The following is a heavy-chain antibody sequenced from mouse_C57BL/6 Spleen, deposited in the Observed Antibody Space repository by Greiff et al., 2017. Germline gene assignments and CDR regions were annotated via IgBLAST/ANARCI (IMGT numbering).Heavy chain of an antibody. D-gene: IGHD2-2*01. CDR1: GYTFTDYN. J-gene: IGHJ4*01. CDR2: INPNNGGT. V-gene: IGHV1-22*01. CDR3: ARYGYDGGYAMDY. Sequence: VQLKESGPELVKPGASVKMSCKASGYTFTDYNMHWVKQSHGKSLEWIGYINPNNGGTSYNQKFKGKATLTVNKSSSTAYMELRSLTSEDSAVYYCARYGYDGGYAMDYWGQGTSVTVSS.